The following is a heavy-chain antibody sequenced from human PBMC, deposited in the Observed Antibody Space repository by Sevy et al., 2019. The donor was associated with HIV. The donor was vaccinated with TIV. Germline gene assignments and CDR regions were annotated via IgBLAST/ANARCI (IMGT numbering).Heavy chain of an antibody. CDR2: ISFDASNK. V-gene: IGHV3-30*04. J-gene: IGHJ1*01. CDR3: ALERLSSDVAEYFQN. CDR1: GFTFSRYS. Sequence: GGSLRLSCAASGFTFSRYSMHWVRQAPGKGLEWVATISFDASNKHYADSVKGRLTISRDNFQNSLFLQMNSLRPDETAVYYCALERLSSDVAEYFQNWGQGTLVTVSS. D-gene: IGHD1-1*01.